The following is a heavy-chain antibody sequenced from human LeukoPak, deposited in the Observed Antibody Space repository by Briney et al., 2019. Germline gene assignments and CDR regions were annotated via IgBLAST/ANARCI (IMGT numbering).Heavy chain of an antibody. J-gene: IGHJ6*03. CDR3: AIREAIVVVPAASRGYMDA. CDR2: IIPIFGTA. CDR1: GGTFSSYA. Sequence: SVKVSCKASGGTFSSYAISWVRQAPGQGLEWMGGIIPIFGTANYAQKFQGRVTITTDESTSTAYMELSSLRSEDTAVYYCAIREAIVVVPAASRGYMDAWGKGTTVTVSS. V-gene: IGHV1-69*05. D-gene: IGHD2-2*01.